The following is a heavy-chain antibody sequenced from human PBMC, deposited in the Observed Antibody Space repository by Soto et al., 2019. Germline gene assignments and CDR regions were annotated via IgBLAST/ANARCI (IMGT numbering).Heavy chain of an antibody. CDR2: IIPIFGTA. CDR1: GGTFSSYA. D-gene: IGHD6-13*01. Sequence: GASVKVSCKASGGTFSSYAISWVRQAPGQGLEWMGGIIPIFGTANYAQKFQGRVTITADESTSTAYMELSSLRSEDTAVYYCAYSSSWPETPGVAYYFDYWGQGTLVTVSS. CDR3: AYSSSWPETPGVAYYFDY. V-gene: IGHV1-69*13. J-gene: IGHJ4*02.